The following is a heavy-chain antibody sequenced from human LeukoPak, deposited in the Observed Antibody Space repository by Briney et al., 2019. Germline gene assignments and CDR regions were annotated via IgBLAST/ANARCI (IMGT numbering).Heavy chain of an antibody. CDR1: GYSFTSYW. D-gene: IGHD3-10*01. CDR2: IYPGDSDT. Sequence: GESLKIACKGSGYSFTSYWIGWVRQMPGKGLEWMGIIYPGDSDTRYSPSFQGQVTISADKSISTAYLQWSSLKASDTAMYYCARFGRDTMVPGVMEGLEDAFDIWGQGTMVTVSS. CDR3: ARFGRDTMVPGVMEGLEDAFDI. J-gene: IGHJ3*02. V-gene: IGHV5-51*01.